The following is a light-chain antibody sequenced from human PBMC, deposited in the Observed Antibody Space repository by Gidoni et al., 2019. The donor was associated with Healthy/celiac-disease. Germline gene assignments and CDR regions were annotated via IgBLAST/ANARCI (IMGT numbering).Light chain of an antibody. CDR1: SANIGADYY. CDR2: GNS. CDR3: QSYDSSLSRYV. V-gene: IGLV1-40*01. J-gene: IGLJ1*01. Sequence: SVPTPPPSVSGASGPSVTISCTGTSANIGADYYVHWYQQHPGTAPKLLIYGNSKRPSGVPDRFSGSKSGTSASLAITGLQAEDEADYYCQSYDSSLSRYVFGTGTKVTVL.